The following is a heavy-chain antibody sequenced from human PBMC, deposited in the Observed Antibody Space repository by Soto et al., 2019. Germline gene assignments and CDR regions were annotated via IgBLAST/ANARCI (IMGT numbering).Heavy chain of an antibody. Sequence: PXGALRLSCSAAGVTFSSYAMSWFRQAPGKGLEWVSAISGSGGSTYYAASVKGRLTISSDNTKNTLYLQMNSLRAEDTAVYYCAKVGRSPGYWGQGTLVTVSS. CDR3: AKVGRSPGY. CDR2: ISGSGGST. J-gene: IGHJ4*02. V-gene: IGHV3-23*01. CDR1: GVTFSSYA.